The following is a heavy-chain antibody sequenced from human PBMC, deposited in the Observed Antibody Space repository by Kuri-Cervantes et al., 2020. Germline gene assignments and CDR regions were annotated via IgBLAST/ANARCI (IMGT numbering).Heavy chain of an antibody. V-gene: IGHV3-72*01. D-gene: IGHD6-13*01. CDR2: IRTKANTYST. CDR1: GFTFSDHH. CDR3: ARISGYSSNYFRGYFDY. J-gene: IGHJ4*02. Sequence: GESLKISCAASGFTFSDHHMDWARQAPGKGLEWVGRIRTKANTYSTEYAATVKGRFTISRDNARNSLYLQMNSLRAEDTALYYCARISGYSSNYFRGYFDYWGQGTLVTVSS.